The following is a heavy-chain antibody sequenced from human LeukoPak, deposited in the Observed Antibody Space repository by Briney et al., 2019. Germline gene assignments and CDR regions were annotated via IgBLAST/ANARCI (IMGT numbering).Heavy chain of an antibody. Sequence: SETLSLTCTVSSGSISSGSYFWGWIRQPPGKGLERIGNIFSNGRTYYNPSFRSRVNISLDTSKKNFSLNLTSVTAADTAVYYCATSQWLIPSYWGQGTLVTVSS. J-gene: IGHJ4*02. CDR1: SGSISSGSYF. CDR2: IFSNGRT. D-gene: IGHD6-19*01. V-gene: IGHV4-39*02. CDR3: ATSQWLIPSY.